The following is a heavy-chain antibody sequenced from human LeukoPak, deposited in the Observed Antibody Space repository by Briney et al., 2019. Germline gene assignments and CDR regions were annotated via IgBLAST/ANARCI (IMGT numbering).Heavy chain of an antibody. CDR3: APSITMVRGVIIGDDY. J-gene: IGHJ4*02. CDR2: IIPILGIA. V-gene: IGHV1-69*02. CDR1: GGTFSSYT. D-gene: IGHD3-10*01. Sequence: SVKVSCKASGGTFSSYTISWVRQAPGQGLEWMGRIIPILGIANYAQKFQGRVTITADKSTSTAYMELSSLRSEDTGVYYCAPSITMVRGVIIGDDYWGQGTLVTVSS.